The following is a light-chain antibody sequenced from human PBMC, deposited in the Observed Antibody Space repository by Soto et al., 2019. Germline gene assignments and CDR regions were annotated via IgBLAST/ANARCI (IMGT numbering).Light chain of an antibody. CDR2: LAS. V-gene: IGKV2-28*01. CDR3: LQAAQSPLT. J-gene: IGKJ5*01. CDR1: QSLLQRNGNNH. Sequence: DIVLTQSPLSLPVTPGEPASISCRSSQSLLQRNGNNHVDWYLQRPGQSPQLLRYLASSRASGVHDRFSGSGYGTEFSLEISRVEAEDVGVYYCLQAAQSPLTFGQGTRLEIK.